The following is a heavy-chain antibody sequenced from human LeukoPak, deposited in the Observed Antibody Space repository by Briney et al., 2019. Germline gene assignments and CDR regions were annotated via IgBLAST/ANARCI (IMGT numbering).Heavy chain of an antibody. V-gene: IGHV1-24*01. CDR1: GYTLTELS. CDR2: FDPEDGET. Sequence: ASVKVSCKVSGYTLTELSMHWVRQAPGKGLEWMGGFDPEDGETIYAQKSQSRATMTEDTSTDTAYMQLSSLRSDDTAVYYCATNSSGIAESAVFDYWGQGTLVTVSS. CDR3: ATNSSGIAESAVFDY. D-gene: IGHD3-22*01. J-gene: IGHJ4*02.